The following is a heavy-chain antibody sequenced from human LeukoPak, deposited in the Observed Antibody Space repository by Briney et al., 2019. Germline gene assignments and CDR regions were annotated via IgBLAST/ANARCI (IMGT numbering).Heavy chain of an antibody. CDR3: ARTCTSSWYFDY. D-gene: IGHD6-13*01. CDR2: ISSSGSTI. J-gene: IGHJ4*02. Sequence: GGSLRLSCAASRFTFSDYYMRWIRHAPGKGLEWVSYISSSGSTIYYADSVKGRFTISRDNAKNSLYLQMNSQRAEDTALYYCARTCTSSWYFDYWGQGTLVTVSS. V-gene: IGHV3-11*04. CDR1: RFTFSDYY.